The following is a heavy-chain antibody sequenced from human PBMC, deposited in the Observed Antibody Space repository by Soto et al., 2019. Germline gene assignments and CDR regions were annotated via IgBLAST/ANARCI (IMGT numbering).Heavy chain of an antibody. CDR3: IRDFGEVGSTAAFDI. V-gene: IGHV3-74*01. J-gene: IGHJ3*02. D-gene: IGHD1-26*01. CDR1: GFTFSRFW. Sequence: GGSLRLSCAASGFTFSRFWMHWVRQAPGKGLVWVAHIHSHGSSTSYADFVKGRFTISRDNAKNTVYLQMNSLRAEDTAMYYCIRDFGEVGSTAAFDICSHGTMVTVS. CDR2: IHSHGSST.